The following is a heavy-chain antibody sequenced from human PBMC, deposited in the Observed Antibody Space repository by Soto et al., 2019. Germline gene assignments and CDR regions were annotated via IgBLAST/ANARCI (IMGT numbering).Heavy chain of an antibody. CDR3: ARDLTRWFDP. J-gene: IGHJ5*02. CDR2: IYYTGDT. Sequence: LSLTCTVSGGSVSSASYYWSWIRQPPGKGLEWIANIYYTGDTNCNPSLKSRVTISVDASKSQFSLKLSSVTAADTAVYYCARDLTRWFDPWGQGTLVTVSS. CDR1: GGSVSSASYY. V-gene: IGHV4-61*01. D-gene: IGHD3-9*01.